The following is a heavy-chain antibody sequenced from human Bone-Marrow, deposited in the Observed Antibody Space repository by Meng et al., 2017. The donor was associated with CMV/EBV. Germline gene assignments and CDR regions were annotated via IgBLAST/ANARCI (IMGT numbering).Heavy chain of an antibody. J-gene: IGHJ4*02. V-gene: IGHV3-30*02. CDR3: AKSYGDYVDYFDY. D-gene: IGHD4-17*01. CDR2: IRYDGSNN. CDR1: GFTFSSYG. Sequence: GGSLRLSCAASGFTFSSYGMHWVREAPGKGLEWVAFIRYDGSNNYYVDSVKGRFTISRDSSKNTLYLQMNSLRAEDTAVYYCAKSYGDYVDYFDYLGRGTLVTVSS.